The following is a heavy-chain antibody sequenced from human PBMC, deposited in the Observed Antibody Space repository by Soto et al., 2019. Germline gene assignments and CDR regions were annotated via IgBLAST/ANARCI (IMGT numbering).Heavy chain of an antibody. J-gene: IGHJ1*01. V-gene: IGHV1-46*01. CDR3: VRTTIAAASPYQF. Sequence: QVQLLQSGAAVKKPGASVKVSCKAAGYTFTDYYLHWVRQAPGEGLEWMGVINPSGGDTTYAQKFHGRVTMTRDTSTTTLYMEMNSLRSEDTAVYYCVRTTIAAASPYQFWGQGTLVIVSS. CDR1: GYTFTDYY. D-gene: IGHD6-13*01. CDR2: INPSGGDT.